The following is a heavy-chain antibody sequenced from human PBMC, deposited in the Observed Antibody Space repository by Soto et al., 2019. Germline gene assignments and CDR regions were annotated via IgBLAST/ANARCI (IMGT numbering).Heavy chain of an antibody. CDR3: ARDHDEDFGYDLDYFDY. Sequence: GGSLRLSCAASGFTFSSYWMHWVRQAPGKGLVWVSRINSDGSSTSYADSVKGRFTISRDNAKNTLYLQMNSLRAEDTAFYYCARDHDEDFGYDLDYFDYRGQGTLVTVSS. CDR2: INSDGSST. V-gene: IGHV3-74*01. J-gene: IGHJ4*02. CDR1: GFTFSSYW. D-gene: IGHD5-12*01.